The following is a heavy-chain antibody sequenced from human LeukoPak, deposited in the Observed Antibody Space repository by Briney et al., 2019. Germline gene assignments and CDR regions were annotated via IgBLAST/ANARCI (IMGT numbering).Heavy chain of an antibody. CDR3: ARRKDFWNGYYGPSNWFDP. Sequence: SETLSLTCTVSGGSISSYYWSWIRQPPGKGLEWIGYIYYSGSTNYNPSLKSRVTISVDTSKNQFSLKLSSVTAADTAVYYCARRKDFWNGYYGPSNWFDPWGQGTLVTVSS. CDR2: IYYSGST. V-gene: IGHV4-59*08. D-gene: IGHD3-3*01. J-gene: IGHJ5*02. CDR1: GGSISSYY.